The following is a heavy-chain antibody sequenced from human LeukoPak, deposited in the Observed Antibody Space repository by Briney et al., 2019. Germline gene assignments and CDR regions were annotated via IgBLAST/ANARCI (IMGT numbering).Heavy chain of an antibody. V-gene: IGHV3-33*06. J-gene: IGHJ3*02. D-gene: IGHD1-26*01. Sequence: GESLKISCAASGFTFSSYGMHWVRQAPGKGLEWVAVIWYDGSNKYYADSVKGRFTISRDNSKNTLYLQMNSLRAEDTAVYYCAKDLRWELSGLNAFDIWGQGTMVTVSS. CDR1: GFTFSSYG. CDR2: IWYDGSNK. CDR3: AKDLRWELSGLNAFDI.